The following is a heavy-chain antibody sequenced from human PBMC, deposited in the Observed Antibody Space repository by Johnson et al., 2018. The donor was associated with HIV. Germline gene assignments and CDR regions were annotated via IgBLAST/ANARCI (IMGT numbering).Heavy chain of an antibody. CDR2: IGTLSDT. CDR1: GFTVSSNY. CDR3: ANIAVVYAFDI. Sequence: VRLVESGGGLVQPGGSLRLSCAASGFTVSSNYMSWVRQAPGKGLEWVSAIGTLSDTFYPDSVKGRFTVSRENAKNSLYLQMNSLRAEDTAVYYCANIAVVYAFDIWGQGTMVTVSS. J-gene: IGHJ3*02. V-gene: IGHV3-66*02. D-gene: IGHD6-19*01.